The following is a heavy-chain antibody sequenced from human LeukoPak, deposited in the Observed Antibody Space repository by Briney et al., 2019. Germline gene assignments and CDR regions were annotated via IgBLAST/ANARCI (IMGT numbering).Heavy chain of an antibody. V-gene: IGHV4-34*01. CDR2: INHSGST. J-gene: IGHJ4*02. CDR1: GGSFSGYY. CDR3: AREPGIAVAGIVY. Sequence: PSETLFLTCAVYGGSFSGYYWSWIRQPPGKGLEWIGEINHSGSTNYNPSLKSRVTISVDTSKNQFSLKLSSVTAADTAVYYCAREPGIAVAGIVYWGQGTLVTVSS. D-gene: IGHD6-19*01.